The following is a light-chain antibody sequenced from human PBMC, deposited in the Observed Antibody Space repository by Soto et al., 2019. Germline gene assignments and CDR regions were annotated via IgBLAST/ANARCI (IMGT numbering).Light chain of an antibody. CDR2: DAS. Sequence: DIQMTQSPSSLSASVGDRVTITCQASQDISNYLNWYQQKPGKAPKLLIYDASNLETGVPSRFSGSGSGTDFTFTISSLQPEDIATYYCQQYDNLPRLTFGAGTKVEIK. V-gene: IGKV1-33*01. CDR3: QQYDNLPRLT. J-gene: IGKJ4*01. CDR1: QDISNY.